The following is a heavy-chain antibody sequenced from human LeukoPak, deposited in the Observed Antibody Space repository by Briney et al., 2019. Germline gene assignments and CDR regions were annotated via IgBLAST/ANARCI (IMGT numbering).Heavy chain of an antibody. J-gene: IGHJ4*02. CDR1: GFTFSSYW. V-gene: IGHV3-74*01. CDR3: ARRINYYDSSGYYYVRYFDS. Sequence: GGSLRLSCAASGFTFSSYWMYWVRQAPGKGPVWVARINTDGSSLNYADSVKGRFTFSRDNAKNTLYLQMNSLGAEDTAVYYCARRINYYDSSGYYYVRYFDSWGQGTLVAVSS. CDR2: INTDGSSL. D-gene: IGHD3-22*01.